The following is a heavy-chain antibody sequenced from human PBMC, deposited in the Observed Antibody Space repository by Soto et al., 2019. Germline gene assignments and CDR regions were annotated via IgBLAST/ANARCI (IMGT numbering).Heavy chain of an antibody. CDR1: GGSFSGYY. J-gene: IGHJ4*02. V-gene: IGHV4-34*01. CDR3: AREVVVVVAASGLYYFDY. CDR2: INHSGST. Sequence: SETLSLTCAVYGGSFSGYYWSWIRQPPGKGLEWIGEINHSGSTNYNPSLKSRVTISVDTSKNQFSLKLSSVTAADTAVYYCAREVVVVVAASGLYYFDYWGQGTLVTVSS. D-gene: IGHD2-15*01.